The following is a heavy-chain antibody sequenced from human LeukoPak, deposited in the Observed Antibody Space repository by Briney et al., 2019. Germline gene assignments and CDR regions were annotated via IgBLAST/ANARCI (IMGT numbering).Heavy chain of an antibody. J-gene: IGHJ1*01. CDR2: VTGSGDDA. V-gene: IGHV3-23*01. CDR1: GFTFSNYG. D-gene: IGHD1-26*01. Sequence: GGSLRLSCAASGFTFSNYGMSWLRQAPGKGLEWVSAVTGSGDDAYYADSVHGRFTMSRDNSKSTLYLQMSSLRVEDTAVYYCAKESRGSSPEFWGQGTLVTVSS. CDR3: AKESRGSSPEF.